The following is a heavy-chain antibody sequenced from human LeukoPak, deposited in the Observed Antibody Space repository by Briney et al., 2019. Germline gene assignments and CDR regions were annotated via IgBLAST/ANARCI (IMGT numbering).Heavy chain of an antibody. CDR3: ARANAYSNYFDY. D-gene: IGHD3-16*01. CDR2: INPNSGGT. Sequence: ASVKVSCKASGYTFTGYYMHWVRQAPGQGLEWMGWINPNSGGTNYAQKFQGRVTMTRDTSISTAYMELSRLRSDDTAVYYCARANAYSNYFDYWGQGTLVTVSS. V-gene: IGHV1-2*02. J-gene: IGHJ4*02. CDR1: GYTFTGYY.